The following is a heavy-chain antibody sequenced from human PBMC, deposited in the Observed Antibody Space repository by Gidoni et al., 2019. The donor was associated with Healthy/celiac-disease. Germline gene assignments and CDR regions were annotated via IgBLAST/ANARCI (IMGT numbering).Heavy chain of an antibody. Sequence: QVQLQESGPGLVKPSETLSLTGTVSGGSISSYYWSWIRQPPGKGLEWIGYIYYSGSTNYNPSLKSRVTISVDTSKNQFSLKLSSVTAADTAVYYCARDLTYYYDSSGHVRAFDIWGQGTMVTVSS. CDR1: GGSISSYY. CDR2: IYYSGST. D-gene: IGHD3-22*01. CDR3: ARDLTYYYDSSGHVRAFDI. V-gene: IGHV4-59*01. J-gene: IGHJ3*02.